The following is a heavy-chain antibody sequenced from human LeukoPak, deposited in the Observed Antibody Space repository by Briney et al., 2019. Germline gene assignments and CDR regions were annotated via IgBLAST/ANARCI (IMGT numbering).Heavy chain of an antibody. CDR2: IYTSGST. Sequence: PSETLSLTCTVSGGSISSSSYYWSWIRQPAGKGLEWIGRIYTSGSTNYNPSLKSRVTMSVDTSKNQFSLKLSSVTAADTAVYYCARSPYQLLNSYYYYMDVWGKGTTVTVSS. V-gene: IGHV4-61*02. CDR3: ARSPYQLLNSYYYYMDV. D-gene: IGHD2-2*01. J-gene: IGHJ6*03. CDR1: GGSISSSSYY.